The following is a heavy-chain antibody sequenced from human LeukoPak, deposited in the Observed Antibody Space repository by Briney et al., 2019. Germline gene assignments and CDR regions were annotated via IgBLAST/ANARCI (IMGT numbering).Heavy chain of an antibody. CDR3: AKLGKTENHYGSGRFSYYYYMDV. CDR2: IRSDGINN. D-gene: IGHD3-10*01. Sequence: GGSLRLSCGTSGFNFSRYPMHWVRQAPGKGLEWVAFIRSDGINNYHADSVKGRFTISRDNSKNTLYLQMNSLRAEDTAVYYCAKLGKTENHYGSGRFSYYYYMDVWGKGTTVTISS. CDR1: GFNFSRYP. V-gene: IGHV3-30*02. J-gene: IGHJ6*03.